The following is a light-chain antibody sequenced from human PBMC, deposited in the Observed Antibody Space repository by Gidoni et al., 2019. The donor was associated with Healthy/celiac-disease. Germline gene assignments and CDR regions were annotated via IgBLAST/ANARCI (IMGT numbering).Light chain of an antibody. CDR1: QSVSSSY. CDR2: AAS. J-gene: IGKJ5*01. Sequence: EIGLKQSPATLSLSPGERATLSCGASQSVSSSYLAWYKPKPGLAPSLLIYAASSSATGIPDRFSGSGSGTDFTLTISRLEPEDFAVYYCQQYGSSPPITFGQGTRLEIK. CDR3: QQYGSSPPIT. V-gene: IGKV3D-20*01.